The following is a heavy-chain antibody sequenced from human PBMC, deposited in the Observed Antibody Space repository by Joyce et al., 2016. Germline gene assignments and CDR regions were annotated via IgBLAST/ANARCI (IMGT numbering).Heavy chain of an antibody. CDR3: ARERDSTRMYDVFDI. Sequence: EVQLVASGGGLVKPGGSLRLACAASGINLSTYTIDWVRKAPGKVQEWDSSISRTSKDIYYADSLKGRFTISRDNAKSSVYLQMDSLSAEDTSLYYCARERDSTRMYDVFDIWGQGTMVTVSS. CDR1: GINLSTYT. CDR2: ISRTSKDI. V-gene: IGHV3-21*01. J-gene: IGHJ3*02. D-gene: IGHD1-1*01.